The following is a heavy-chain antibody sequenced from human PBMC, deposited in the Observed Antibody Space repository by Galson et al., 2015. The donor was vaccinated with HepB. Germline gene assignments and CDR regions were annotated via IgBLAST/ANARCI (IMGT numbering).Heavy chain of an antibody. Sequence: PALVKPTQTLTLTCTFSGFSLSTSGVGVGWIRQPPGKALEWLALIYWNDDKRYSPSLKSRLTITKDTSKNQVVLTMTNMDPVDTATYYCARHGGYSGYDLLAFDIWGQGTMVTVSS. V-gene: IGHV2-5*01. CDR1: GFSLSTSGVG. J-gene: IGHJ3*02. D-gene: IGHD5-12*01. CDR2: IYWNDDK. CDR3: ARHGGYSGYDLLAFDI.